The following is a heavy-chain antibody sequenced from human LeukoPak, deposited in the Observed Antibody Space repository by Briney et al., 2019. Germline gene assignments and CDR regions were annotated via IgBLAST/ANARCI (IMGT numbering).Heavy chain of an antibody. V-gene: IGHV1-2*02. CDR3: ARDLGLWFGEFQNWFDP. J-gene: IGHJ5*02. CDR1: GYTFTGYY. CDR2: INPNSGGT. Sequence: ASVKVSCKASGYTFTGYYMHWVRQAPGQGLEWMGWINPNSGGTNYAQKFQGRVTMTRDTSISTAYMELSRLRSDDTAVYYCARDLGLWFGEFQNWFDPWGQGTLVTVSS. D-gene: IGHD3-10*01.